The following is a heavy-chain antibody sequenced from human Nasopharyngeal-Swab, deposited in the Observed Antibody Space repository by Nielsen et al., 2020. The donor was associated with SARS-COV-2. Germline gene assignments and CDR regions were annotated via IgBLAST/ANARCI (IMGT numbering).Heavy chain of an antibody. Sequence: ASVKVSCKASGYTFTRNAMHWVRQAPGQRLEWMGWINAGNGNTKYSQKFQGRVTITRDTSASTAYMELSSLTSGDTAVYYCARRGATTMTTSPFDFWGQGTLVTVSS. CDR2: INAGNGNT. V-gene: IGHV1-3*01. CDR3: ARRGATTMTTSPFDF. CDR1: GYTFTRNA. D-gene: IGHD4-11*01. J-gene: IGHJ4*02.